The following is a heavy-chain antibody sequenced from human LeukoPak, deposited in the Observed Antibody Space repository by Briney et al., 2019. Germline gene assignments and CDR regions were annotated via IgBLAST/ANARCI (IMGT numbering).Heavy chain of an antibody. J-gene: IGHJ3*02. CDR3: ARDHHRRLYDSQARDTFDI. CDR2: ISSSSSTI. V-gene: IGHV3-48*01. Sequence: PGGSLRLSCAASGFTFSSYSMDWVRQAPGKGLEWVSYISSSSSTIYYADSVKGRFTISRDNAKNSLYLQMSSLRAEDTAVYYCARDHHRRLYDSQARDTFDIWGQGTMVTVSS. CDR1: GFTFSSYS. D-gene: IGHD3-22*01.